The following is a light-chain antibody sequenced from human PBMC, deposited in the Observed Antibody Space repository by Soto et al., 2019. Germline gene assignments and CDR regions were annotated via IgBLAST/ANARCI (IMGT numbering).Light chain of an antibody. Sequence: EIVMTQSPATLSASPGERAPLSCRASQSIGSNLAWYQQKPGQAPRLLIYDASTRATGIPASFSGSGSGTEFTLTIRGMQSEDSAVYYCQQYNNWPYTFGQGTKVDIK. CDR2: DAS. CDR3: QQYNNWPYT. V-gene: IGKV3-15*01. CDR1: QSIGSN. J-gene: IGKJ2*01.